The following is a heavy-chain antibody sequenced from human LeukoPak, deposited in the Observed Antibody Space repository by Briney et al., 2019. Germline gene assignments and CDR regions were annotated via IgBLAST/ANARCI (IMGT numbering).Heavy chain of an antibody. D-gene: IGHD4-17*01. Sequence: AGGSLRLSCAASGFTFSNAWMSWIRQAPGEGLEWVGRIKSKTDGGTTDYAAPVKGRFTISRDDSKNTLYLQMNSLKTEDTAVYYCTLTVTKGEKCWGQGTLVTVSS. V-gene: IGHV3-15*01. J-gene: IGHJ4*02. CDR3: TLTVTKGEKC. CDR2: IKSKTDGGTT. CDR1: GFTFSNAW.